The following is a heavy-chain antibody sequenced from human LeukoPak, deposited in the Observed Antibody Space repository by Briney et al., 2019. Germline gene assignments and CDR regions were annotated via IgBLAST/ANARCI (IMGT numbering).Heavy chain of an antibody. CDR3: ATDQGGNLDY. D-gene: IGHD4-23*01. Sequence: ASVKVSCKASGGTFSSYAISWVRQAPGQGLEWMGRIVPILGIANYAQKFQGRVTITADKSTSTSYMELSSLRSEDTAVYYCATDQGGNLDYWGQGTLVTVSS. CDR2: IVPILGIA. V-gene: IGHV1-69*04. CDR1: GGTFSSYA. J-gene: IGHJ4*02.